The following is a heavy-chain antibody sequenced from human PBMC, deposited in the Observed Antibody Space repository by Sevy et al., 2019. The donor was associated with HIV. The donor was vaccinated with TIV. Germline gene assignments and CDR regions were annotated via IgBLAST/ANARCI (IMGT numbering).Heavy chain of an antibody. CDR3: TKDQGESSGYYPLGAFDI. Sequence: GGSLRLSCAASGFTFRNYAMNGVRQGPWKGLEWVSTISGSGKSTYYADSVKGRFTFSRDNSKNTLYLQMNSLRAEDTAVYYCTKDQGESSGYYPLGAFDIWGQGTMVTVSS. CDR1: GFTFRNYA. D-gene: IGHD3-22*01. V-gene: IGHV3-23*01. J-gene: IGHJ3*02. CDR2: ISGSGKST.